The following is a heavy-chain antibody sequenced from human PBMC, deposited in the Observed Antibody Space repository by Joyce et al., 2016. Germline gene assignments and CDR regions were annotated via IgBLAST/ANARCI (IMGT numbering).Heavy chain of an antibody. CDR3: TRSLPHGDGDKRVTDI. CDR1: GYSFTNYA. J-gene: IGHJ4*02. D-gene: IGHD7-27*01. V-gene: IGHV1-3*05. Sequence: QVLLVQSGPAQKEPGASMTLSCKTSGYSFTNYALHWVRQAPGQGLEGMGRIQAGSGVTMFSQKFYDRVSITTDTSASTVYMEMRGLTSADTATYYCTRSLPHGDGDKRVTDIWGQGTLVTVSS. CDR2: IQAGSGVT.